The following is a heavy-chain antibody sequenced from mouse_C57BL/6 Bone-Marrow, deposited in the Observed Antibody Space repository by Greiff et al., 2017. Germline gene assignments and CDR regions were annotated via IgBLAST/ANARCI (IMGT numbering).Heavy chain of an antibody. CDR2: IYPSDSET. J-gene: IGHJ3*01. Sequence: QVQLQQSGAELVRPGSSVKLSCKASGYTFTSYWMDWVKQRPGQGLEWIGNIYPSDSETHYNQKFKDKATLTVDKSSSTAYMQLSSLTSEDSAVYYCARGGMVTTRFAYWGQGTLVTVSA. CDR3: ARGGMVTTRFAY. D-gene: IGHD2-2*01. V-gene: IGHV1-61*01. CDR1: GYTFTSYW.